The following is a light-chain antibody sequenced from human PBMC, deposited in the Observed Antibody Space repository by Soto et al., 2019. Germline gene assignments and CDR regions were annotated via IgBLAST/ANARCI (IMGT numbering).Light chain of an antibody. Sequence: DIQMTQSPSSLSASVGDRVTITCRASQSISNSLNWYQQKPGKAPNLLIYAASRLQSGVPSRFSGSGSGTDFTLTISSLQPEDFATFYCQQNYSTPRTFGQGTKVEIK. CDR3: QQNYSTPRT. V-gene: IGKV1-39*01. J-gene: IGKJ2*01. CDR2: AAS. CDR1: QSISNS.